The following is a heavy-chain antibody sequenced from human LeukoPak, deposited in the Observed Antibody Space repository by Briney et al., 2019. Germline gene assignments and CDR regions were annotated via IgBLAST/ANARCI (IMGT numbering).Heavy chain of an antibody. V-gene: IGHV4-34*01. J-gene: IGHJ4*02. D-gene: IGHD4-17*01. CDR1: GGSFSGYY. CDR2: INHSGST. CDR3: ARQPHGVIDY. Sequence: SETLSLTCAVYGGSFSGYYWSWIRQPPGKGLEWIGEINHSGSTNYNPSLKSRVTISVDTSKNQFSLKLSSVTAADTAVYYCARQPHGVIDYWGQGILVTVSS.